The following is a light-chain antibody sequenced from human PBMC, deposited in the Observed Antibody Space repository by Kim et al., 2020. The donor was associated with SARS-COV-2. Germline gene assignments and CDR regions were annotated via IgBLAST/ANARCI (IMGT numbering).Light chain of an antibody. CDR2: RNN. CDR1: SNNVGNQG. V-gene: IGLV10-54*01. CDR3: SAWDSSLSRWV. Sequence: RETATLTCIGNSNNVGNQGAAWLQQHQGHPPKLLSYRNNNRPSGISERLSASRSGNTASLTITGLQPEDEADYYCSAWDSSLSRWVFGGGTQLTVL. J-gene: IGLJ3*02.